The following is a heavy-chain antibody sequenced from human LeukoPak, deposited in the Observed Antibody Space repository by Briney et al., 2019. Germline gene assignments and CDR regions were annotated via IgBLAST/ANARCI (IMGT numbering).Heavy chain of an antibody. CDR1: GFTFSDYY. V-gene: IGHV4-59*01. CDR3: ARDNYYFYYTMDV. Sequence: GSLRLSCAASGFTFSDYYMRWIRQARGKGVEWIGYMYYSGSSNYNASLKSRVTISVDKSENELAVKVSSVTAADTAVYYCARDNYYFYYTMDVWGQGTTVTVSS. J-gene: IGHJ6*02. CDR2: MYYSGSS.